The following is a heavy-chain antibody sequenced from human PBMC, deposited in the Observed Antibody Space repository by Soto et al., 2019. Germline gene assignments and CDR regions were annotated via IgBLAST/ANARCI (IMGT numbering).Heavy chain of an antibody. V-gene: IGHV1-46*01. J-gene: IGHJ4*02. CDR3: ARALVRYSGSYSVKYFDY. CDR1: GYTFTSYY. Sequence: ASVKVSCKASGYTFTSYYMHWVRQAPGQGLEWMGIINPSGGSTSYAQKFQGRVAMTRDTSTSTVYMELSSLRSEDTAVYYCARALVRYSGSYSVKYFDYWGQGTLVTVSS. CDR2: INPSGGST. D-gene: IGHD1-26*01.